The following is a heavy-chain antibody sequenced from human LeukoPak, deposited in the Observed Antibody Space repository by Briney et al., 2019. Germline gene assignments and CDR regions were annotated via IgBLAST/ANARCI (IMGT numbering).Heavy chain of an antibody. J-gene: IGHJ4*02. CDR2: IHGDGSST. CDR3: ARGYSSGCYD. D-gene: IGHD6-19*01. Sequence: GGSLRLSCAASGFTFSNYWMHWVRQAPGKGLVWVSRIHGDGSSTNHADSVKGRFTITRDNAKNTVYLQMNSLRVDDTAVYFCARGYSSGCYDWGQGTLVTVSS. V-gene: IGHV3-74*01. CDR1: GFTFSNYW.